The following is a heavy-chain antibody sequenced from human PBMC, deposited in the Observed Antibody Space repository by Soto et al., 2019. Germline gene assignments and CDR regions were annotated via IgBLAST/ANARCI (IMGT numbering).Heavy chain of an antibody. D-gene: IGHD3-22*01. CDR3: AKAQDYYDSSGSPLACWFDP. Sequence: GGSLRLSCAASGFTFSSYAMSWVRQAPGKGLEWVSAISGSGGSTYYADSVKGRFTISRDNSKNTLYLQMNSLRAEDTAVYYFAKAQDYYDSSGSPLACWFDPWGQGTLVTVSS. J-gene: IGHJ5*02. CDR2: ISGSGGST. CDR1: GFTFSSYA. V-gene: IGHV3-23*01.